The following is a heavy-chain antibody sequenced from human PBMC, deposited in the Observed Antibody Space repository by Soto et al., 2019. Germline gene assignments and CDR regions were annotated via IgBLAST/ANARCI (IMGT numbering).Heavy chain of an antibody. J-gene: IGHJ6*02. Sequence: EVQLLESGGGLVRPGGSRRPSCAASGFTFSSFALNWFRRAPGKGLEGASIISGSADSTFYADSVKGRFTISRDNSKNMLYLQINSLRAEDTAVYYCAKTRGAMIYAISVYGMDVWGQGTTVTVSS. CDR3: AKTRGAMIYAISVYGMDV. V-gene: IGHV3-23*01. CDR1: GFTFSSFA. CDR2: ISGSADST. D-gene: IGHD2-8*01.